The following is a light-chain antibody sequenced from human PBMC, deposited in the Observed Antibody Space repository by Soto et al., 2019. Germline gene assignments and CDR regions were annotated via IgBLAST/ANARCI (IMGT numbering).Light chain of an antibody. Sequence: QSVLTQPPSASGTPGQRVTISCSGSSSNIGSNYVYWYQQVPGTAPKLLIYRDDQRPSGVPDRFSGSKSGTSASLAISGLRSEDEADYYCAAWDDSLSGHYVLGTGTQLTVL. CDR1: SSNIGSNY. J-gene: IGLJ1*01. V-gene: IGLV1-47*01. CDR3: AAWDDSLSGHYV. CDR2: RDD.